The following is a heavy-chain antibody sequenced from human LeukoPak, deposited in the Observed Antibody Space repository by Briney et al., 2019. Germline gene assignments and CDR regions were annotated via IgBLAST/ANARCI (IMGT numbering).Heavy chain of an antibody. CDR1: GYTFTSYG. CDR3: ARERNYDILGLIDY. Sequence: EASVKVSCKASGYTFTSYGISWVRQAPGQGLEWMGWISAYNGNTNYAQKLQGRVTMTTDTSTSTAYMELRSLRSDDTAVYYCARERNYDILGLIDYWGQGTLVTVSS. J-gene: IGHJ4*02. V-gene: IGHV1-18*01. CDR2: ISAYNGNT. D-gene: IGHD3-9*01.